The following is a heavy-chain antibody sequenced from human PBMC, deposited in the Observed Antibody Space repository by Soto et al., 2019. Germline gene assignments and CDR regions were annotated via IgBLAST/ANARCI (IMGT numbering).Heavy chain of an antibody. J-gene: IGHJ4*02. Sequence: PGESLKISCKGSGFSFTGYWIAWVRQMPGKGLEWMGIIYPGDSDTRYSPSFRGQVSISADRSISTAYLQWGSLKASDTAMYYCARSTSPFYFDYWGQGALVTVYS. V-gene: IGHV5-51*01. CDR3: ARSTSPFYFDY. CDR1: GFSFTGYW. CDR2: IYPGDSDT. D-gene: IGHD1-1*01.